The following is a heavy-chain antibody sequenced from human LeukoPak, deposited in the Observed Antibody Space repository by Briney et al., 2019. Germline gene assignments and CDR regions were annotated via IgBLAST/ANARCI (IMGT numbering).Heavy chain of an antibody. V-gene: IGHV3-21*01. CDR3: ARGVDIVATIDY. CDR2: ISSSSSHI. D-gene: IGHD5-12*01. CDR1: GFTFSSYS. Sequence: GGSLRLSCAASGFTFSSYSMNWVRQAPGKGLEWVSSISSSSSHIYYADSVKGRFTISRDNAKNSLYLQMNSLRAEDTAVYYCARGVDIVATIDYWGQGTLVTVSS. J-gene: IGHJ4*02.